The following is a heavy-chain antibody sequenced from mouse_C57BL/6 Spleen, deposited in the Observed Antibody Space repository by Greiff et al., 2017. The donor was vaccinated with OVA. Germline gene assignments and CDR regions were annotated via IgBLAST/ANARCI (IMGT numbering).Heavy chain of an antibody. J-gene: IGHJ4*01. V-gene: IGHV1-82*01. CDR3: ARSAAIKAMDY. CDR2: IYPGDGDT. CDR1: GYAFSSSW. Sequence: VQLQQSGPELVKPGASVKISCKASGYAFSSSWMNWVKQRPGQGLEWIGRIYPGDGDTNYNGKFKGKATLTADKSSSTVYMQLSSLTSEDSAVYFCARSAAIKAMDYWGQGTSVTVSS. D-gene: IGHD6-1*01.